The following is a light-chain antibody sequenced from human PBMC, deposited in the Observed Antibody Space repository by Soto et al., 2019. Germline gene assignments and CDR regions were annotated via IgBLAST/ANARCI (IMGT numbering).Light chain of an antibody. J-gene: IGLJ1*01. CDR1: SSDVGGYNY. Sequence: QSARTQGTSGSGVPVEGIIISCTGTSSDVGGYNYVSWYQHHPGKAPKLIICDASDRPSGVSNRFSGSKSGNTASLTISGLQAEDEADYYCSSYTSSSTPWVFGTGTKVTV. CDR2: DAS. CDR3: SSYTSSSTPWV. V-gene: IGLV2-14*03.